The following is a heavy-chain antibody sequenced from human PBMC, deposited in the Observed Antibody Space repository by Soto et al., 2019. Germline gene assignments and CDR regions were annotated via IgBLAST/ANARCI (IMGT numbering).Heavy chain of an antibody. J-gene: IGHJ4*02. CDR1: KFSFNNYW. Sequence: GGSLRLSCAASKFSFNNYWMHWVRQVPGKGPAWVSRINHDGSKTEYADSVKGRFTISRDNTNNTLYLQMDSLRVEDTAMYYCVREPWGFSGTWYDYWGQGTLVTVS. CDR3: VREPWGFSGTWYDY. CDR2: INHDGSKT. V-gene: IGHV3-74*01. D-gene: IGHD6-13*01.